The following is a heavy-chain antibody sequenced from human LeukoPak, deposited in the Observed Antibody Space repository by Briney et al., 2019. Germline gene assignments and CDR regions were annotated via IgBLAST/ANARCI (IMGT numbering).Heavy chain of an antibody. CDR1: GFTFSSYG. CDR3: ARGDGHFDY. V-gene: IGHV3-30*03. D-gene: IGHD5-24*01. Sequence: GGSLRLSCAASGFTFSSYGMHWVRQAPGKGLEWVAVISYDGSNKYYADSVKGRFTISRDNSENTLYLQMNSLRAEDTAVYYCARGDGHFDYWGQGTLVTVSS. J-gene: IGHJ4*02. CDR2: ISYDGSNK.